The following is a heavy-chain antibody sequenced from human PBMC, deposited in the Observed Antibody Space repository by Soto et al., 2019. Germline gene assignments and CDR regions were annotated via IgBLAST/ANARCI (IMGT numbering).Heavy chain of an antibody. J-gene: IGHJ6*02. CDR2: ISHDGSNK. CDR1: GFTFSSYA. CDR3: AREATKYDFWSGYCCPPYYYYGMDV. V-gene: IGHV3-30-3*01. D-gene: IGHD3-3*01. Sequence: GGSLRLSCAASGFTFSSYAMHWVRQAPGKGLEWVAVISHDGSNKYYADSVKGRFTISRDNSKNTRYLQMNSLRAEDTAVYYCAREATKYDFWSGYCCPPYYYYGMDVWGQGTTVTVSS.